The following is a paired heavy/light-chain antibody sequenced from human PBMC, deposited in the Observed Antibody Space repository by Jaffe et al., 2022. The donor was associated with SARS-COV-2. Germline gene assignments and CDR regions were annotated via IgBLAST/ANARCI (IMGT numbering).Light chain of an antibody. CDR1: ALPKKS. Sequence: SYELTQPPSVSVSPGQTARITCSGDALPKKSAYWYQQKSGQAPVLVIYEDSKRPSGIPERFSGSSSGTMATLTISGAQVEDEADYYCYSTDSGGNQRVFGGGTKLTVL. V-gene: IGLV3-10*01. J-gene: IGLJ2*01. CDR3: YSTDSGGNQRV. CDR2: EDS.
Heavy chain of an antibody. J-gene: IGHJ4*02. V-gene: IGHV4-39*02. CDR1: GGSISSNSYY. Sequence: QLQLQESGPGLVKPSETLSLTCTVSGGSISSNSYYWGWIRQPPGKGLQWIGNIYYRGSTYYNPSLKSRVTLSVDTSKNHFSLKLNSVSAADTAVYYCARLRGYYYDSSLARRVDYFDSWGQGTLVTVSS. CDR3: ARLRGYYYDSSLARRVDYFDS. CDR2: IYYRGST. D-gene: IGHD3-22*01.